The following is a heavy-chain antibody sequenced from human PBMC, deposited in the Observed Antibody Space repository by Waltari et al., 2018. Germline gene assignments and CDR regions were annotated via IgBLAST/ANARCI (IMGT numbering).Heavy chain of an antibody. J-gene: IGHJ4*02. CDR2: IYTSGDT. V-gene: IGHV4-61*02. Sequence: QVQLQESGPGLVKPSQTLSLTCAVSGDSVSSGSYYWHWIRQSAGKGLEWIGRIYTSGDTMYNPSLGSRVTISVDTAKNEFSLKLDSVTAADTAVYFCARDLTAAGTRFYFDSWGQGILVTVSP. CDR1: GDSVSSGSYY. D-gene: IGHD6-13*01. CDR3: ARDLTAAGTRFYFDS.